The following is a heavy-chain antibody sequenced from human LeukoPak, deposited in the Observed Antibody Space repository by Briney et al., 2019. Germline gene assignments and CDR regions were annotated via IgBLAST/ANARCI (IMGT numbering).Heavy chain of an antibody. V-gene: IGHV3-7*03. D-gene: IGHD6-13*01. CDR2: IKQDGSEK. CDR1: GFTFSSYW. Sequence: QPGGSLRLSCAASGFTFSSYWMSWVRQAPGKGLERVANIKQDGSEKYYVDSVKGRFTISRDNAKNSLYLQMNSLRAEDTAVYYCARDSIAANFDYWGQGTLVTVSS. J-gene: IGHJ4*02. CDR3: ARDSIAANFDY.